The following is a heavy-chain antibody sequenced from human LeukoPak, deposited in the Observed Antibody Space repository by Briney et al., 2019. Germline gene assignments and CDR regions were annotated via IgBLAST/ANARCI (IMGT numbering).Heavy chain of an antibody. CDR3: ARDGGYNWGYDY. V-gene: IGHV3-21*01. Sequence: PGGSLRLSCAASGFTFSSYSMNWVRQAPGKGLEWVSSISSSSYIYYADSVKGRFTISRDNAKNSLYLQMNSLRAEDTAVYYCARDGGYNWGYDYWGQGTLVTVSS. CDR1: GFTFSSYS. D-gene: IGHD5-24*01. CDR2: ISSSSYI. J-gene: IGHJ4*02.